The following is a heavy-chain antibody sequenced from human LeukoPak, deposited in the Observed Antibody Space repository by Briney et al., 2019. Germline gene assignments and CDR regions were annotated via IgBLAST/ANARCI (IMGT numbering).Heavy chain of an antibody. CDR3: ALGLVTDY. CDR1: GFTVSSNF. J-gene: IGHJ4*02. CDR2: IYSGGST. V-gene: IGHV3-66*01. D-gene: IGHD3-9*01. Sequence: WGSLRLSCAASGFTVSSNFMSWVRQAPGKGLEWVSVIYSGGSTYYAASVKGRFTISRDNSKNTLYLQMNSLRVEDTAAYYCALGLVTDYWGQGTLVTVSS.